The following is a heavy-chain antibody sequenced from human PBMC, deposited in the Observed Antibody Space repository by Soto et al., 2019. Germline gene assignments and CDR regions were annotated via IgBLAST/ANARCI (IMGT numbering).Heavy chain of an antibody. D-gene: IGHD5-18*01. CDR2: ISYDGSNK. Sequence: PGGSLRLSCAASGFTFSSYCMHWVRQAPGKGLEWVAVISYDGSNKYYADSVKGRFTISRDNSKNTLYLQMNSLRAEDTAVYYCAKDRIQLWFSDWFDPWGQGTLVTVSS. CDR1: GFTFSSYC. J-gene: IGHJ5*02. CDR3: AKDRIQLWFSDWFDP. V-gene: IGHV3-30*18.